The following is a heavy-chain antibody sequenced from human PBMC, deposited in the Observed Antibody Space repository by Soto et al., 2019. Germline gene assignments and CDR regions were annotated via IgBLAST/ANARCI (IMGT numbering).Heavy chain of an antibody. J-gene: IGHJ5*02. D-gene: IGHD1-7*01. Sequence: EVQLVESGGGLAQPGRSLRLSCAASGFTFGDYAMHWVRQVPGKGLEWVSGITWNSGVTAYADSVKGRFTISRDNAKNSLYLQMNSLRREDTGFYYCAKDTGWNSSNGIDPWGQGTLVTVSS. V-gene: IGHV3-9*01. CDR1: GFTFGDYA. CDR3: AKDTGWNSSNGIDP. CDR2: ITWNSGVT.